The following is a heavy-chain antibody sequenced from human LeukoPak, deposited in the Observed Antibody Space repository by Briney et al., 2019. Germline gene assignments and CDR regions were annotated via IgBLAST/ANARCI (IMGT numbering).Heavy chain of an antibody. CDR1: GGSFSGYY. CDR2: INHSGST. V-gene: IGHV4-34*01. D-gene: IGHD5-18*01. J-gene: IGHJ4*02. CDR3: ARDLGFNSGYSYGAYYFDY. Sequence: PSETLSLTCAVYGGSFSGYYWSWIRQPPGKGLEWIGEINHSGSTNYNPSLKSRVTISVDPSKNQFSLKLSSVTAADTAVYYCARDLGFNSGYSYGAYYFDYWGQGTLVTVSS.